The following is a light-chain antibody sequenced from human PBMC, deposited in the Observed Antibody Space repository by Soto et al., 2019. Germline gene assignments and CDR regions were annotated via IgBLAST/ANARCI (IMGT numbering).Light chain of an antibody. CDR3: QQRRNLPLT. J-gene: IGKJ4*01. Sequence: EIGLTMSTGSLCLSPGERATLSCRASQSVNTFLAWYQQKPGQSPRLLIYDTSFRATGIPTRFSGSGSGTGFSLTISSLEPEDFAIYYCQQRRNLPLTFGGVTMADIK. CDR2: DTS. V-gene: IGKV3-11*01. CDR1: QSVNTF.